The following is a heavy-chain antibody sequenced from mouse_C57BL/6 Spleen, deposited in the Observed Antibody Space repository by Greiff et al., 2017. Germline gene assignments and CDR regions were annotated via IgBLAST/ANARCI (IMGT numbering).Heavy chain of an antibody. Sequence: VQLKQSEGGLVQPGSSMKLSCTASGFTFSDYYMAWVRQVPEKGLEWVANINYDGSSTYYLDSLKSRFSISRDNAKNILYLQMSSLKSEDTATYYCARSVYDGSLYYFDYWGQGTTLTVSS. V-gene: IGHV5-16*01. CDR2: INYDGSST. J-gene: IGHJ2*01. CDR1: GFTFSDYY. D-gene: IGHD2-3*01. CDR3: ARSVYDGSLYYFDY.